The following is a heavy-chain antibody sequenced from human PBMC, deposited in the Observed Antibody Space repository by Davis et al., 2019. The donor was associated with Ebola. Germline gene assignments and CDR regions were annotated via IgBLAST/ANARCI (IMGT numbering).Heavy chain of an antibody. CDR3: ARDWNSNYYYGMDV. Sequence: ASVKVSCKASGYTFTSYGISWVRQAPGQGLEWMGWISAYNGNTNYAQKLQGRVTMTTDTSTSTAYMELRSLRSDDTAVYYCARDWNSNYYYGMDVWGQGTTVTVSS. D-gene: IGHD1/OR15-1a*01. CDR2: ISAYNGNT. V-gene: IGHV1-18*04. J-gene: IGHJ6*02. CDR1: GYTFTSYG.